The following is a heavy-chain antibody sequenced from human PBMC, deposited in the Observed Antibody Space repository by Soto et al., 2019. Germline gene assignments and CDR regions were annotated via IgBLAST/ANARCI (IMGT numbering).Heavy chain of an antibody. Sequence: ASVKVSCKASGYTFTSYGISWVRQAPGQGLEWMGWISAYNGNTNYAQKLQGRVTMTTDTSTSTAYMELRGLRSDDTAVYYCARDLFEGWLRQYSSSSGAPYYFDYWGQGTLVTVSS. V-gene: IGHV1-18*01. D-gene: IGHD6-6*01. CDR1: GYTFTSYG. CDR3: ARDLFEGWLRQYSSSSGAPYYFDY. J-gene: IGHJ4*02. CDR2: ISAYNGNT.